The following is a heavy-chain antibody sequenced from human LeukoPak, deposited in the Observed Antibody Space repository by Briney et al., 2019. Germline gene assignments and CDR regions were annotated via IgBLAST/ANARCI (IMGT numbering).Heavy chain of an antibody. CDR1: GGSISSYY. Sequence: SSETLSLTCTVSGGSISSYYWSWIRQPPGKGLEWIGYIYYSGSTNYNPSLKSRVTISVDMSKNQFSLKLSSVTAADTAGYYCAREAEGLAAAAFDYWGQGTLVTVSS. CDR2: IYYSGST. J-gene: IGHJ4*02. D-gene: IGHD6-13*01. V-gene: IGHV4-59*01. CDR3: AREAEGLAAAAFDY.